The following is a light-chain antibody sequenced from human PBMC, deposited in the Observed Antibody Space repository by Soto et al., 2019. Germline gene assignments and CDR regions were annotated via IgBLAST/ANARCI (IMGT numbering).Light chain of an antibody. V-gene: IGKV3-11*01. J-gene: IGKJ2*01. CDR1: QSVSSY. Sequence: EIVLTQSPATLSLSPGERATLSCRASQSVSSYLAWYQQKPGQAPRLLIYDASNRATGIPARFSGSGSGTDFTLTISILEPDDFAVYYCQQRSNWPPKTFGQATKLEIK. CDR2: DAS. CDR3: QQRSNWPPKT.